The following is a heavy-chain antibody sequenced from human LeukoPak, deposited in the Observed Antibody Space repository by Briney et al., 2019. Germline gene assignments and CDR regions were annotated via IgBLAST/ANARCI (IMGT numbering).Heavy chain of an antibody. CDR2: INPSGGST. CDR1: GYTFTSYY. J-gene: IGHJ6*03. Sequence: ASVKVSCKASGYTFTSYYMHWVRQAPVQGLEWMGIINPSGGSTSYAQKFQGRVTITRNTSISRAYMEVSSLRYEDTAVYYCARRAVDNSYYHYMDVWGKGTTVTVSS. V-gene: IGHV1-46*01. CDR3: ARRAVDNSYYHYMDV. D-gene: IGHD6-19*01.